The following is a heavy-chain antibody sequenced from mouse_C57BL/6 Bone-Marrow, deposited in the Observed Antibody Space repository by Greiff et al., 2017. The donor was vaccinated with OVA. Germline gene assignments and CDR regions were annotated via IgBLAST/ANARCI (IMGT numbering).Heavy chain of an antibody. CDR2: IYPRSGNT. D-gene: IGHD1-1*01. CDR1: GYTFTSYG. Sequence: QVQLKESGAELARPGASVKLSCKASGYTFTSYGISWVKQRTGQGLEWIGEIYPRSGNTYYNEKFKGKATLTADKSSSTAYMELRSLTSEDSAVYFCAREGYFGGSSTWEGDAMDYWGQGTSVTVSS. J-gene: IGHJ4*01. V-gene: IGHV1-81*01. CDR3: AREGYFGGSSTWEGDAMDY.